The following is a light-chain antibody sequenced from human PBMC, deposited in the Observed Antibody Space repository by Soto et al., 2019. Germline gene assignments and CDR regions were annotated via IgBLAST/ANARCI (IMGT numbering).Light chain of an antibody. CDR1: TGAVTSGHY. CDR3: LLYYGGAVI. V-gene: IGLV7-43*01. CDR2: STD. Sequence: QAVVTQEPSLTVSPGGTVTLTCASSTGAVTSGHYANWLQQKPGQAPRALIYSTDTKHSWTPARFSGSLLGGKAALTLSGGRPEDEADYYCLLYYGGAVIFGGGTKLTVL. J-gene: IGLJ2*01.